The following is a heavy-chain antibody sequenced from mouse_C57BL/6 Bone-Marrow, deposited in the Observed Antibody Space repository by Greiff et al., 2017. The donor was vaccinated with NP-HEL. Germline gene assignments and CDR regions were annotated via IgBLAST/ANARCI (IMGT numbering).Heavy chain of an antibody. Sequence: QVQLKQSGAELARPGASVKLSCKASGYTFTSYGISWVKQRTGQGLEWIGEIYPRSGNTYYNEKFKGKATLTADKSSSTAYMELRSLTSEDSAVYFCARDGSSPAWFAYWGRGTLVTVSA. V-gene: IGHV1-81*01. CDR3: ARDGSSPAWFAY. CDR1: GYTFTSYG. J-gene: IGHJ3*01. D-gene: IGHD1-1*01. CDR2: IYPRSGNT.